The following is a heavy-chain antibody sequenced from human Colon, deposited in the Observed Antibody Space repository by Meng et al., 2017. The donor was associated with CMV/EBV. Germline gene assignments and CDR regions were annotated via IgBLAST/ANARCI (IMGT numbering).Heavy chain of an antibody. CDR1: GGTFSSYT. V-gene: IGHV1-69*02. CDR3: ARSLGNYYYGTTFNTNYYGMDV. Sequence: SVKVSCKASGGTFSSYTISWVRQAPGQGLEWMGRIIPILGIANYAQKFQGRVTITADKSTSTAYMELSSLRSEDTAVYYCARSLGNYYYGTTFNTNYYGMDVWGQGTTVTVSS. CDR2: IIPILGIA. J-gene: IGHJ6*02. D-gene: IGHD3-10*01.